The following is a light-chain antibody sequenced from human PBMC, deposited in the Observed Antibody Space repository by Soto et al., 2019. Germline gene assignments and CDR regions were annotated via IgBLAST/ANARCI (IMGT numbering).Light chain of an antibody. CDR1: QSVSSSF. V-gene: IGKV3-20*01. J-gene: IGKJ1*01. Sequence: EIVLTQSPGTLSLSPGERATLSCRASQSVSSSFLAWYQQKPGQAPRLLIYGASSRATGIPDRFSGSGSGTDFTLTISRLEPEDFAVYYCQHYDNSPRTFGQATKVEI. CDR2: GAS. CDR3: QHYDNSPRT.